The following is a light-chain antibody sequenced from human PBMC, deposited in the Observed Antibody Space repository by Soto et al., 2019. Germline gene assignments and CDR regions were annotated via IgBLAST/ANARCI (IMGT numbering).Light chain of an antibody. CDR2: DAS. V-gene: IGKV3-11*01. J-gene: IGKJ1*01. Sequence: VVTQSPATLSLSLGERATISCRASQSVSSYLAWYQQKPGKAPRLLIYDASNRATGIPARFSGSGSGTEFSLTTISLQSEDFAVYYCGQLVSAPPRTFGQGTKVDIK. CDR1: QSVSSY. CDR3: GQLVSAPPRT.